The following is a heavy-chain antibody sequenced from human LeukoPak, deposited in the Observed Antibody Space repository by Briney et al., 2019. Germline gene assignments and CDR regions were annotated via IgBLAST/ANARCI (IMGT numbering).Heavy chain of an antibody. V-gene: IGHV4-4*07. CDR1: GGSISSYY. J-gene: IGHJ4*02. Sequence: SETLSLTCTVSGGSISSYYWSWLRQPAGKGLEWIGRIYTSGSTNYNPSLKSRVTMSVDTSKNQFSLKLSSVTAADTAVYYCAREAIQLWSPFDYWGQGTLVTVSS. CDR2: IYTSGST. D-gene: IGHD5-18*01. CDR3: AREAIQLWSPFDY.